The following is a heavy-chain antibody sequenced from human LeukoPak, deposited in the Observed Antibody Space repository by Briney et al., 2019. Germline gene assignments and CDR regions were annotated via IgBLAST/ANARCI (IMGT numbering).Heavy chain of an antibody. CDR3: VRSQDCTSSMCYGEGFDY. CDR2: INPNTGGT. D-gene: IGHD2-8*01. Sequence: ASVKVSCKASGYTFTGYYIHWVRQAPGQGLEWMGWINPNTGGTKYEEKFQGRVTMTRDTSTSTAYMDLSRLRSDDTAVYYCVRSQDCTSSMCYGEGFDYWGQGTLVTVSS. J-gene: IGHJ4*02. V-gene: IGHV1-2*02. CDR1: GYTFTGYY.